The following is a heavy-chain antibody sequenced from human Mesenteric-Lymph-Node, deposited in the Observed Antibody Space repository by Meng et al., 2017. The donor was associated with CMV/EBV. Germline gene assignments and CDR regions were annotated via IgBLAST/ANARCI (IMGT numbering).Heavy chain of an antibody. CDR3: ASLCGSTGYYYYGMDV. CDR2: ISSSSSYI. Sequence: GGSLRLSCAASGFTFSSYSMNWVRQAPGKGLEWVSSISSSSSYIYYADSVKGRFTISRDNAKNSLYLQMNSLRAEDTAVYYCASLCGSTGYYYYGMDVWGQGTTVTVSS. V-gene: IGHV3-21*01. D-gene: IGHD1-1*01. J-gene: IGHJ6*02. CDR1: GFTFSSYS.